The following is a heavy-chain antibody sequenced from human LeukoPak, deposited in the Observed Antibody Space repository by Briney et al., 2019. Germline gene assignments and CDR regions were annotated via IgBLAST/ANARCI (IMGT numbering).Heavy chain of an antibody. V-gene: IGHV3-7*05. CDR1: GFTFSNSW. Sequence: GGSLRLSCAASGFTFSNSWMSWVRQAPGKGLEWVATIKQDGSEKYYVDSVKGRFTVSRDNAENSLHLQMSSLRAEDTAVYYCARGGGSSDCWGQGTLVTVSS. CDR3: ARGGGSSDC. D-gene: IGHD1-26*01. CDR2: IKQDGSEK. J-gene: IGHJ4*02.